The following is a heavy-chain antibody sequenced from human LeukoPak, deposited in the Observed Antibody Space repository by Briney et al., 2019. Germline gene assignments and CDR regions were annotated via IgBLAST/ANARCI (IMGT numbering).Heavy chain of an antibody. CDR1: GFTFSSYA. J-gene: IGHJ4*02. D-gene: IGHD3-22*01. V-gene: IGHV3-30-3*01. Sequence: GRSLRLSCAASGFTFSSYAMHWVRQAPGEGLEWVAVISYDGSNKYYADSVKGRFTISRDNSKNTLYLQMNSLRAEDTAVYYCARDPWYYYDSSGYYFDYWGQGTLVTVSS. CDR2: ISYDGSNK. CDR3: ARDPWYYYDSSGYYFDY.